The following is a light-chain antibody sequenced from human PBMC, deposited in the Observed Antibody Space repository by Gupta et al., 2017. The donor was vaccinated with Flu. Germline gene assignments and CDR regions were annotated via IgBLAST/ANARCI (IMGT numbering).Light chain of an antibody. CDR1: KLGERY. J-gene: IGLJ2*01. CDR3: QAWDSSTAV. CDR2: QDT. V-gene: IGLV3-1*01. Sequence: SPGQTASITCSGDKLGERYACWYQQKPGQSPVVVIYQDTKRPSGIPERFSGSNSGNTATLTISGTQAMDEADYYCQAWDSSTAVFGGGTTLTVL.